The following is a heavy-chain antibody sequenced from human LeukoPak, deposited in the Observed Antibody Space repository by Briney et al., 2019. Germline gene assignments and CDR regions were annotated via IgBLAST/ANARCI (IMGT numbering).Heavy chain of an antibody. V-gene: IGHV3-30*03. CDR2: ISYDGSNN. J-gene: IGHJ4*02. CDR3: ARDVTEGRFLGVHS. D-gene: IGHD1-14*01. CDR1: GFTFSSYG. Sequence: TGRSLRLSCAASGFTFSSYGMHWVRQAPGKGLEWVAVISYDGSNNYYADSVNGRFTISRDNSKNTLYLQMNSLTAEDTAVYYCARDVTEGRFLGVHSWGLGTLVTVSS.